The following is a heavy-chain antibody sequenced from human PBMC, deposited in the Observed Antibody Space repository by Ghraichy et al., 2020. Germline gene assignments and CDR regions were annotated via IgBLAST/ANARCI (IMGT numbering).Heavy chain of an antibody. J-gene: IGHJ4*02. D-gene: IGHD6-13*01. Sequence: GGSLRLSCAASGFRFSGYGMHWVRQAPGKGLQWVALISYDGNNTYYTDSVKGRFTISRDNSKNTVYLQMNNLRPDDTAVYYCARGTGSGSWAVDYWGQGTLVTVSS. V-gene: IGHV3-30*19. CDR1: GFRFSGYG. CDR3: ARGTGSGSWAVDY. CDR2: ISYDGNNT.